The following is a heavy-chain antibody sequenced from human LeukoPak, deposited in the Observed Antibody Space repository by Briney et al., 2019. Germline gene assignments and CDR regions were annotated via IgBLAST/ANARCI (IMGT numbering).Heavy chain of an antibody. Sequence: SETLSLTCAVYGGSFSGYYWSWIRQPPGKGLEWIGKINHSGSTNYNPSLKSRVTISVDTSKNQFSLKLSSVTAADTAVYYCARLDSSGWYGGPYFDYWGQGTLVTVSS. D-gene: IGHD6-19*01. CDR1: GGSFSGYY. V-gene: IGHV4-34*01. J-gene: IGHJ4*02. CDR3: ARLDSSGWYGGPYFDY. CDR2: INHSGST.